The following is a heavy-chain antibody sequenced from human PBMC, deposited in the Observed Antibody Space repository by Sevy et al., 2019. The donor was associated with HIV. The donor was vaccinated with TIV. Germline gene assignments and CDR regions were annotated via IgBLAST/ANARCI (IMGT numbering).Heavy chain of an antibody. CDR1: GFTFSSYG. J-gene: IGHJ4*02. D-gene: IGHD2-2*01. V-gene: IGHV3-30*18. CDR3: AKDTTGYCSSTSCYGYYFDY. Sequence: GGSLRLPCAASGFTFSSYGMHWVRQAPGKGLEWVAVISYDGSNKYYADSVKGRFTISRDNSKNTLYLQMNSLRAEDTAVYYCAKDTTGYCSSTSCYGYYFDYWGQGTLVTVSS. CDR2: ISYDGSNK.